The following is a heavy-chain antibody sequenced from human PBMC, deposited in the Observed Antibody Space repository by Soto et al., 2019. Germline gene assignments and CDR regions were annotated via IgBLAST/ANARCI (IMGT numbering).Heavy chain of an antibody. D-gene: IGHD2-2*01. CDR3: ARGIGYCSSINCYSSRRLRFDS. Sequence: QVQLQQWGAGLLKPSETLSLTCAVYGGSFSGYYWTWIRQSPEKGLEWIGEVNHSGTTYYNPSLKTRVTRPVHTPTNQFSLKMSSVTAADTAVYYCARGIGYCSSINCYSSRRLRFDSWGQGTLVTVSS. J-gene: IGHJ4*02. CDR2: VNHSGTT. CDR1: GGSFSGYY. V-gene: IGHV4-34*01.